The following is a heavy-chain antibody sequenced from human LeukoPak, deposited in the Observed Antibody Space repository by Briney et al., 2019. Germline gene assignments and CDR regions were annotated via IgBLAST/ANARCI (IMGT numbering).Heavy chain of an antibody. CDR3: ARQLAAAGYYMDV. CDR2: INHSGST. Sequence: SETLSLTCAVYGGSFRGYYWTWIRQPPGKGLEWIGEINHSGSTNYNPSLKSRVTISVDTSKNQFSLKLSSVTAADTAVYYCARQLAAAGYYMDVWGKGTTVTISS. V-gene: IGHV4-34*01. J-gene: IGHJ6*03. CDR1: GGSFRGYY. D-gene: IGHD6-13*01.